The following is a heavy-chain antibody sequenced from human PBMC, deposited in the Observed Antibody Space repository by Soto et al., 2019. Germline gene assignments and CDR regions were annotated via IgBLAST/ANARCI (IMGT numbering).Heavy chain of an antibody. CDR2: ISSSSSYI. J-gene: IGHJ3*02. CDR1: GFTFSSYS. V-gene: IGHV3-21*01. D-gene: IGHD2-15*01. CDR3: ASYCSGGSCYPSPDAFDI. Sequence: GGSLRLSCAASGFTFSSYSMNWVRQAPGKGLEWVSSISSSSSYIYYADSVKGRFTISRDNAKNSLYLQMNSLRAEDTAVYYCASYCSGGSCYPSPDAFDIWGQGTMVTVSS.